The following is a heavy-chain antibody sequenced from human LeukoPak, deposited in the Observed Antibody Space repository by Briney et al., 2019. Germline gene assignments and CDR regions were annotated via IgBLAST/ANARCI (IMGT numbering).Heavy chain of an antibody. D-gene: IGHD6-19*01. CDR3: ARDTNGWYKVFDY. V-gene: IGHV4-34*01. CDR2: IDHSGGT. J-gene: IGHJ4*02. CDR1: GASFSGFY. Sequence: SETLSLTCAVSGASFSGFYWSWIRQLPGKGLEWIGQIDHSGGTIYNSSLKSRVTMSLDTSKNQFSLKLSSVTAADTAMYYCARDTNGWYKVFDYWGQGTLVTVSS.